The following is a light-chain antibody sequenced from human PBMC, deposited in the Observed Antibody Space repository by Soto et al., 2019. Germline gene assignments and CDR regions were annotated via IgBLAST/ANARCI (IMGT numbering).Light chain of an antibody. J-gene: IGLJ2*01. V-gene: IGLV2-11*01. Sequence: QSALTQPRSVSGSPGQSVTISCTGTSSDAGSYNYVSWYQQHPGKAPKLMIYDVSKRPSGVPDRFSGSKSGNTASLTISGLQAEDETDYYCCSYAGSYTWVFGGGTKLTVL. CDR3: CSYAGSYTWV. CDR2: DVS. CDR1: SSDAGSYNY.